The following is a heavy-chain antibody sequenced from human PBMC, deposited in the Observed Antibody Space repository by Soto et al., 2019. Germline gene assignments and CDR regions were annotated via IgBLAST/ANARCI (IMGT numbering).Heavy chain of an antibody. Sequence: SETLSLTCAFSGYSISSCYYWVWIRQPPGKGLEWIGSIYDSGITNYNPSLKSRATISLDSSKNQFSLKLSSVTAADTAVYYCARQGPASILNTWFDPWGQGTLVTVSS. CDR1: GYSISSCYY. J-gene: IGHJ5*02. CDR3: ARQGPASILNTWFDP. CDR2: IYDSGIT. V-gene: IGHV4-38-2*01. D-gene: IGHD2-2*01.